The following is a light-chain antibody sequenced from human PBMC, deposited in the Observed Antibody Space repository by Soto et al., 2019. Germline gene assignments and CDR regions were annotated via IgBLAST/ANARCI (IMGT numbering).Light chain of an antibody. Sequence: EIVLTQSPGTLSLSPGDRATLSCRASQSISSDYLAWYQQQPGQAPRLLIYGASSRATGIPDRFSGSGSGTDFTLTISRLEPEDFAVYYCQQYARSPPYTFGQGTKLEIK. V-gene: IGKV3-20*01. CDR1: QSISSDY. CDR2: GAS. CDR3: QQYARSPPYT. J-gene: IGKJ2*01.